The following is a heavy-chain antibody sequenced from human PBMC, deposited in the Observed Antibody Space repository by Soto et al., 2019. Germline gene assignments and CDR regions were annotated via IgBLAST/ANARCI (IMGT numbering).Heavy chain of an antibody. CDR2: IYWDDDK. J-gene: IGHJ6*02. D-gene: IGHD2-21*02. V-gene: IGHV2-5*02. CDR3: VQSRCGGDCLQSYSSHSYYGLDV. Sequence: QITLKESGPTLVKPTQTLTLTCTFSGLSLSTTGVGVGWIRQPPGKALEWLALIYWDDDKRYSPSLKSSLTITKDTSKNQVVLTMTNVDPADTATYYCVQSRCGGDCLQSYSSHSYYGLDVWGQGTTVTVSS. CDR1: GLSLSTTGVG.